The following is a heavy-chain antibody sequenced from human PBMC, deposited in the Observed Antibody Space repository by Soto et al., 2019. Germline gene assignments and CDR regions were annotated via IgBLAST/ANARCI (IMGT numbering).Heavy chain of an antibody. J-gene: IGHJ3*02. D-gene: IGHD3-3*01. Sequence: EVQLLESGGGLVQPGGSLRLSCAASGFTLSSYALSWVRQAPGKGLEWVSGISGSGDCTLDADSVRGRFTISRDNSMNALYLQMNRLGVEDTAVYYCASGVTIFGAGVDAFDIWGQGTMATVSS. CDR3: ASGVTIFGAGVDAFDI. CDR1: GFTLSSYA. V-gene: IGHV3-23*01. CDR2: ISGSGDCT.